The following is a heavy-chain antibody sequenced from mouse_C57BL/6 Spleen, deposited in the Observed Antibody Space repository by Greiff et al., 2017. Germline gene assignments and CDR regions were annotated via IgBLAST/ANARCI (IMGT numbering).Heavy chain of an antibody. V-gene: IGHV1-50*01. D-gene: IGHD2-2*01. J-gene: IGHJ4*01. CDR1: GYTFTSYW. Sequence: QVQLQQPGAELVKPGASVKLSCKASGYTFTSYWMQWVKQRPGQGLEWIGEIDPSDSYTNYNQKFKGKATLTVDTSSSTAYMQLSSLTSEDSAVYYCERWVSTMVTTRDYAMDYWGQGTSVTVAS. CDR3: ERWVSTMVTTRDYAMDY. CDR2: IDPSDSYT.